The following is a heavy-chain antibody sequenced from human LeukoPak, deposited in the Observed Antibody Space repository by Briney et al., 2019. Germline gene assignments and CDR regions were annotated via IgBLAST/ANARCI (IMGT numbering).Heavy chain of an antibody. J-gene: IGHJ4*02. CDR1: GFSFSVYE. CDR2: ISSSGSTI. Sequence: GGSLRLSCAASGFSFSVYEMNWVRQAPGKGPEWVSYISSSGSTIYYADSVKGRFTISRDNAKNSLYLQMNSLRAEDTAFYYCARDKYDSSGRFDYWGQGTLVTVSS. V-gene: IGHV3-48*03. CDR3: ARDKYDSSGRFDY. D-gene: IGHD3-22*01.